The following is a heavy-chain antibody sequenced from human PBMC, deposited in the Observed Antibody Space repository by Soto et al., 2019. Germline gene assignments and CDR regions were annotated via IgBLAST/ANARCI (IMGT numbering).Heavy chain of an antibody. D-gene: IGHD6-13*01. V-gene: IGHV3-74*01. Sequence: GGSLRLSCAASGFTFSSYWMHWVRQAPGKGLVWVSRINSDGSSTSYADSVKGRFTISRDNAKNTLYLQMNSLRAEDTAVYYCASPGYSSSWQFDYWVQGTLVTVSS. CDR3: ASPGYSSSWQFDY. CDR2: INSDGSST. J-gene: IGHJ4*02. CDR1: GFTFSSYW.